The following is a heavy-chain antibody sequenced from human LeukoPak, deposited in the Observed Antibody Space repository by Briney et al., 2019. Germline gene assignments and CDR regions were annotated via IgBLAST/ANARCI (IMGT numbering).Heavy chain of an antibody. V-gene: IGHV4-34*01. D-gene: IGHD6-13*01. CDR3: ARGLIAAAAIDY. J-gene: IGHJ4*02. CDR2: INHSGST. CDR1: GGSFSGYY. Sequence: SETLSLTCAVYGGSFSGYYWSWIRQPPGKGLEWIGEINHSGSTNYNPSLKSRVTISVDTSKNQFPLKLSSVTAADTAVYYCARGLIAAAAIDYWGQGTLVTVSS.